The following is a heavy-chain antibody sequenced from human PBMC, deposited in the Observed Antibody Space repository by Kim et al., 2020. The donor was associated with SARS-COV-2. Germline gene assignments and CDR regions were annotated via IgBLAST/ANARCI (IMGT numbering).Heavy chain of an antibody. Sequence: GGSLRLSCAASGFTFSSYGMHWVRQAPGKGLEWVAVISYDGSNKYYADSVKGRFTISRDNSKNTLYLQMNSLRAEDTAVYYCASSKLWFGELLQGDYWGQGTLVTVSS. J-gene: IGHJ4*02. CDR3: ASSKLWFGELLQGDY. V-gene: IGHV3-33*05. CDR2: ISYDGSNK. D-gene: IGHD3-10*01. CDR1: GFTFSSYG.